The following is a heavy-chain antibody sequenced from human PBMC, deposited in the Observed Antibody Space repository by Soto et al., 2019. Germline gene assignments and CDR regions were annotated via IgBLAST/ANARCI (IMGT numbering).Heavy chain of an antibody. Sequence: QVQLLQSGGEVTKPGASVKVSYKSSGYTFSAYGVSWVRQAPGQGLEWLGWISVYTGNTKQAQKFQDRVTLTTEASTGTAYLELRSLRSDDTAIYYCVRDRCTTDRCYTHHFDVWGQGTTVTVSS. CDR2: ISVYTGNT. J-gene: IGHJ6*02. D-gene: IGHD2-8*01. CDR3: VRDRCTTDRCYTHHFDV. CDR1: GYTFSAYG. V-gene: IGHV1-18*04.